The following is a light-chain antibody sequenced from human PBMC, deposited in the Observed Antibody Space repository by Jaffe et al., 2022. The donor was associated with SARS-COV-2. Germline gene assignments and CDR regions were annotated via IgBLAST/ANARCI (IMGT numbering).Light chain of an antibody. J-gene: IGLJ2*01. CDR1: KLGDKY. Sequence: SYELTQPPSVSVSPGQTASITCSGDKLGDKYACWYQQKPGQSPVLVIYQDSKRPSGIPERFSGSNSGNTATLTISGTQAMDEADYYCQAWDSSPWAVFGGGTKLTVL. V-gene: IGLV3-1*01. CDR3: QAWDSSPWAV. CDR2: QDS.